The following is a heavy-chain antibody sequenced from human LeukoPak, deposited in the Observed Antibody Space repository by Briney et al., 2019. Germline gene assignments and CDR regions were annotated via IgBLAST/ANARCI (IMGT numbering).Heavy chain of an antibody. Sequence: SETLSLTCAVYGGSFSGYYLSWIRQPPGKRLEWIGEINHSGSTNYNPSLKSRVTISVDTSKNQFSLKLSSVTAADTAVYYCASLLYSSPGYWGQGTLVTVSS. CDR2: INHSGST. D-gene: IGHD6-13*01. CDR1: GGSFSGYY. CDR3: ASLLYSSPGY. V-gene: IGHV4-34*01. J-gene: IGHJ4*02.